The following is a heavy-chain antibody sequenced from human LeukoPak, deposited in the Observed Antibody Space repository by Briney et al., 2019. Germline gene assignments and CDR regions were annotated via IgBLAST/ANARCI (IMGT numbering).Heavy chain of an antibody. V-gene: IGHV4-59*01. D-gene: IGHD3-3*01. CDR3: ARLWGSRYYDFWSGSWFDP. J-gene: IGHJ5*02. Sequence: SETLSLTCTVSGGSISSYYWSWIRQPPGKGLEWIGYIYYSGSTNYNPSLKSRVTISADTSKNQFSLKLSSVTAADTAVYYCARLWGSRYYDFWSGSWFDPWGQGTLVTASS. CDR1: GGSISSYY. CDR2: IYYSGST.